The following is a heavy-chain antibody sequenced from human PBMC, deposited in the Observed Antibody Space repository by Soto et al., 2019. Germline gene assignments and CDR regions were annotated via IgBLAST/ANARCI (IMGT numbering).Heavy chain of an antibody. Sequence: EVPLVESGGGLVQPGGSLKLSCAASGFTFSDSAMHWVRQASGKGLEWVGRIRSKANNYATVYAASVKGRFTISRDDSKNTAYLQMNSLKTEDTALDYCARLGSEREPNFDHWGQGALVTVSS. CDR3: ARLGSEREPNFDH. CDR1: GFTFSDSA. D-gene: IGHD1-26*01. V-gene: IGHV3-73*02. J-gene: IGHJ4*02. CDR2: IRSKANNYAT.